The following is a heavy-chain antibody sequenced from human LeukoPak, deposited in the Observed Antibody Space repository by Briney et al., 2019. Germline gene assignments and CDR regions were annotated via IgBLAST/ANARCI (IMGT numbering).Heavy chain of an antibody. Sequence: PGGSLRLSCAASGFTFSSYGMHWVRQAPGKGLEWVAVISYDGSNKYYADSVKGRFTISRDNSKNTLYLQMNSLRAEDTAVYYCASAPYGSGTFLDYWGQGTLVTVSS. CDR2: ISYDGSNK. CDR3: ASAPYGSGTFLDY. D-gene: IGHD3-10*01. CDR1: GFTFSSYG. V-gene: IGHV3-30*03. J-gene: IGHJ4*02.